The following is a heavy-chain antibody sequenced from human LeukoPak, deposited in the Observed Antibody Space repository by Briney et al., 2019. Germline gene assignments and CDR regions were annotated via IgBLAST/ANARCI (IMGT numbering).Heavy chain of an antibody. CDR1: GYSFTGYY. Sequence: ASVKVSCKASGYSFTGYYMHWVRQAPGQGLEWMGWINPNSGGTNYAQKFQGRVTMTRDTSISTAYMELSRLRSDDTAVYYCARSSSWWGGWDYWGQGTLVTVSS. D-gene: IGHD6-13*01. CDR2: INPNSGGT. J-gene: IGHJ4*02. V-gene: IGHV1-2*02. CDR3: ARSSSWWGGWDY.